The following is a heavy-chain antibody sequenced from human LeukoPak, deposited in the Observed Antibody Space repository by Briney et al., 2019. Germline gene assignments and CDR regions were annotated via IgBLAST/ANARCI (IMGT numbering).Heavy chain of an antibody. CDR3: ARRSGTKGYYYYYYMDV. CDR2: IYTSGST. J-gene: IGHJ6*03. D-gene: IGHD1-1*01. V-gene: IGHV4-4*09. CDR1: GGSISSYY. Sequence: SETLSLTCTVSGGSISSYYWSWIRQPPGKGLEWIGYIYTSGSTNYNPSLKSRVTISVDTSKNQFSLKLSSVTAADTAVHYCARRSGTKGYYYYYYMDVWGKGTTVTVSS.